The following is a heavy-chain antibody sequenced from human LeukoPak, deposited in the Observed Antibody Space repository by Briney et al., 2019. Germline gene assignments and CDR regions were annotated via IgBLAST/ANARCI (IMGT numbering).Heavy chain of an antibody. V-gene: IGHV3-7*01. CDR3: ARVDRPYCSGGSCPFDP. CDR1: GFTFSSYW. Sequence: SGGSLRLSCAASGFTFSSYWMSWVRQAPGKGLEWVANIKQDGSEKYYVDSVKGRFTISRDNAKNSLYLQMNSLRAEDTAVYYCARVDRPYCSGGSCPFDPWGQGTLVTVSS. J-gene: IGHJ5*02. D-gene: IGHD2-15*01. CDR2: IKQDGSEK.